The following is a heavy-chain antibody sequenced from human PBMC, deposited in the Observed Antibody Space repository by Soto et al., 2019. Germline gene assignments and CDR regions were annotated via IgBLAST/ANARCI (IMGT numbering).Heavy chain of an antibody. CDR3: AREGRP. V-gene: IGHV3-66*01. Sequence: EVQLVESGGGLVQPGGSLRLSCAASGFTVRSYYMSWVRQAPGKGLEWVSVIYSGGSTYFADSVKDRFSISRDNSKNTLHLQMNSLRAEDTAVYYCAREGRPWGQGTLVTVSS. CDR1: GFTVRSYY. D-gene: IGHD2-15*01. J-gene: IGHJ5*02. CDR2: IYSGGST.